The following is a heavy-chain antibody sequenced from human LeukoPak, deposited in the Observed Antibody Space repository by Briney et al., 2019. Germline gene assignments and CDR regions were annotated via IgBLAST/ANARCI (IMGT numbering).Heavy chain of an antibody. J-gene: IGHJ4*02. CDR3: ARDKIVGATHFDY. CDR2: ISGSGGST. Sequence: GGSLRLSCAASGFTFSSSAMNWVRQAPGKGLEWVSAISGSGGSTYYADSVKGRFTISRDNSKNTLYLQMNSLRAEDTAVYYCARDKIVGATHFDYWGQGTLVTVSS. V-gene: IGHV3-23*01. CDR1: GFTFSSSA. D-gene: IGHD1-26*01.